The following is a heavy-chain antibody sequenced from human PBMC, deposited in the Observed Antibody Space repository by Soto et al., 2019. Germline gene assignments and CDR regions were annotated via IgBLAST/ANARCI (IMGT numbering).Heavy chain of an antibody. CDR3: ARDAIGYCSSTSCYEYYYYYMDV. V-gene: IGHV3-33*01. D-gene: IGHD2-2*01. CDR2: IWYDGSNK. J-gene: IGHJ6*03. Sequence: GGALRLSWAASGFTFSSYGMHWVRQAPGKGLEWVAVIWYDGSNKYYADSVKGRFTISRDNSKNTLYLQMNSLRAEDTAVYYCARDAIGYCSSTSCYEYYYYYMDVWGKGTTVTVSS. CDR1: GFTFSSYG.